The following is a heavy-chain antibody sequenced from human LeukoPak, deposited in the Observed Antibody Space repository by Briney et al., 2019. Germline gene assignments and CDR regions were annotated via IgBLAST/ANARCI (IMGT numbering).Heavy chain of an antibody. CDR1: GYTLTELS. CDR3: ATANYYDSSGYYYGWFDP. Sequence: ASVKVSCKVSGYTLTELSMHWVRQAPGKGLEWMGGFDPEDGETIYAQKFQGRVTMTEDTSTDTAYMELSSLRSEDTAVYYCATANYYDSSGYYYGWFDPWGQGTLVTVSS. CDR2: FDPEDGET. D-gene: IGHD3-22*01. J-gene: IGHJ5*02. V-gene: IGHV1-24*01.